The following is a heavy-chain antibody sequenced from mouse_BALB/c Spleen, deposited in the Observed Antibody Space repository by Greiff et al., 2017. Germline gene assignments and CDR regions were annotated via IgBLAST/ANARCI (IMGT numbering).Heavy chain of an antibody. D-gene: IGHD1-1*01. CDR2: IDPYYGGT. V-gene: IGHV1-39*01. CDR3: ARGANYYGSSDYAMDY. J-gene: IGHJ4*01. CDR1: GYSFTGYN. Sequence: VQLQQSGPELEQPGASVKISCKASGYSFTGYNMTWVKQSNGKSLEWIGNIDPYYGGTSYNQKFKGQATLTVDKSSSTAYMQLKSLTSEDSAVYYCARGANYYGSSDYAMDYWGQGTSVTVSA.